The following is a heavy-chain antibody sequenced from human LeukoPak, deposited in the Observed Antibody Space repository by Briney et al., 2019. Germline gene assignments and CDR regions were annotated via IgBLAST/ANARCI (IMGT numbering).Heavy chain of an antibody. D-gene: IGHD2-2*01. CDR3: ARDKQIVVVPAAPYYYYYMDV. V-gene: IGHV1-69*05. CDR2: IIPIFGTA. Sequence: SVKVSCKASGGTFSSYAISWVRQAPGQGLEWMGGIIPIFGTANYAQKFQGRVTITTDESTSTAYMELSSLRSDDTAVYYCARDKQIVVVPAAPYYYYYMDVWGKGTTVTVSS. J-gene: IGHJ6*03. CDR1: GGTFSSYA.